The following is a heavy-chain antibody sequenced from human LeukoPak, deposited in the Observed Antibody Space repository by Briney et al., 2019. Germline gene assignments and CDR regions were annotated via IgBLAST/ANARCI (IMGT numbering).Heavy chain of an antibody. V-gene: IGHV3-21*01. CDR3: ARGGLIGYSYGYQSNWFDP. D-gene: IGHD5-18*01. J-gene: IGHJ5*02. CDR1: GFTFSSYS. Sequence: GGSLRLSCAASGFTFSSYSMNWVRQAPGKGLEWVSSISSSSSYIYYADSVKGRFTISRDNAKNSLYLQMNSLRAEDTAVYYCARGGLIGYSYGYQSNWFDPWGQGTLVTVSS. CDR2: ISSSSSYI.